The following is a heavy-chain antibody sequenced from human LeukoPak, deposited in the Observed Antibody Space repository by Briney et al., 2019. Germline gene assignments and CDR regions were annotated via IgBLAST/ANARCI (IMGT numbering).Heavy chain of an antibody. D-gene: IGHD1-26*01. CDR1: GFTFGNYY. V-gene: IGHV1-46*01. Sequence: ASVKGSCKASGFTFGNYYMHWVRQAPGQGLEWMGIINPSGSSTNYEKKFQGRVTLTRDTSTSTVYMELSSLRSEDTAAYYCARDNSDTWGWWFDPWGQGTLVTVSS. CDR2: INPSGSST. CDR3: ARDNSDTWGWWFDP. J-gene: IGHJ5*02.